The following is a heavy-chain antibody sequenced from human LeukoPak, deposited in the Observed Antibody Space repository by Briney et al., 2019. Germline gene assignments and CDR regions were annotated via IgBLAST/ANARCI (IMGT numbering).Heavy chain of an antibody. CDR1: GFYFSDYT. V-gene: IGHV3-69-1*01. D-gene: IGHD3-10*01. J-gene: IGHJ6*03. CDR3: ARIVADASGSYQHYYYYYMDV. CDR2: ITTTGDI. Sequence: GGSLRLSCAASGFYFSDYTMWWVRQAPEKGLEWVSLITTTGDIHYANSVKGRFTISRDNAKNSLNLQMNSLRAEDTAVYYCARIVADASGSYQHYYYYYMDVWGKGTTVTVSS.